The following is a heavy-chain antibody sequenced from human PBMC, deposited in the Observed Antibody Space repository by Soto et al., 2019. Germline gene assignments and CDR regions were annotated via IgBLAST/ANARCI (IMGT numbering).Heavy chain of an antibody. J-gene: IGHJ3*02. CDR3: ASAIVSDAFDI. CDR2: ISYDGSNK. D-gene: IGHD1-26*01. Sequence: QVQLVESGGGVVQPGRSLRLSCAASGFTFSSYAMHWVRQAPGKGLEWVAVISYDGSNKYYADSVKGRFTISRDNSKNTLYLQMNSLRAEDTAVYYCASAIVSDAFDIWGQGTMVTVSS. V-gene: IGHV3-30-3*01. CDR1: GFTFSSYA.